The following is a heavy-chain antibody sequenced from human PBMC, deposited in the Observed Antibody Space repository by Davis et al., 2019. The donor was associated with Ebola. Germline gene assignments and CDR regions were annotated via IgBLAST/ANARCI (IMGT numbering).Heavy chain of an antibody. D-gene: IGHD3-22*01. Sequence: SETLSLTCTVSGGSISGYDWGWIRQSPGGGLEWIGYIYDSGSTNYNPSLKSRVTMSVDTSKNQFSLKLSSVTAADTAVYYCARDKAQSYYGSPAYNYYYNGVDVWGQGTTVIVSS. V-gene: IGHV4-59*12. CDR2: IYDSGST. CDR3: ARDKAQSYYGSPAYNYYYNGVDV. J-gene: IGHJ6*02. CDR1: GGSISGYD.